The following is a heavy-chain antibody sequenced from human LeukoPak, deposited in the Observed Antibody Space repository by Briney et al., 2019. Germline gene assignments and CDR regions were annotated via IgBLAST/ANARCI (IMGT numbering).Heavy chain of an antibody. CDR3: ARVVPAAPYYYGMDV. CDR1: GGSISSGGYY. D-gene: IGHD2-2*01. Sequence: SETLSLTCTVSGGSISSGGYYWSWIRQHPGKGLEWIGYIYYSGSTYYNPSLKSRVTIPVDTSKNQFSLKLSSVTAADTAVYYCARVVPAAPYYYGMDVWGQGTTVTVSS. J-gene: IGHJ6*02. V-gene: IGHV4-31*03. CDR2: IYYSGST.